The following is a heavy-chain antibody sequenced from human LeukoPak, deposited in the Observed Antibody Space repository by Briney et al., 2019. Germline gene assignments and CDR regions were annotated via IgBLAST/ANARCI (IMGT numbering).Heavy chain of an antibody. V-gene: IGHV3-11*01. D-gene: IGHD4/OR15-4a*01. CDR1: GFTFSDYY. J-gene: IGHJ4*02. Sequence: GGSLRLSCAASGFTFSDYYMYWIRRAPGKGLEWISYVTSGNTKTYADSVKGRFTISRDNTKHSLFLQMNSLRAEDTAVYYCARDVHGDGFSTYGAFDIWGQGTLVTVSS. CDR3: ARDVHGDGFSTYGAFDI. CDR2: VTSGNTK.